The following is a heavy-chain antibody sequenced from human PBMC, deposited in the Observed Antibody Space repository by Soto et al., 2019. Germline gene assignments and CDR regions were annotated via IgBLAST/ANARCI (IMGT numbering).Heavy chain of an antibody. D-gene: IGHD6-25*01. J-gene: IGHJ6*02. V-gene: IGHV3-7*04. Sequence: EVQLVESGGGLVQPGGSLRLSCAAPGFTFSSYWMSWVRQAPGKGLEWVANINQDVSELYYAGSVKGRFTISRDNAKNSLYLQMNSLRAEDTAVYYCVRDLIASGAMDVWGQGTTVIVSS. CDR1: GFTFSSYW. CDR3: VRDLIASGAMDV. CDR2: INQDVSEL.